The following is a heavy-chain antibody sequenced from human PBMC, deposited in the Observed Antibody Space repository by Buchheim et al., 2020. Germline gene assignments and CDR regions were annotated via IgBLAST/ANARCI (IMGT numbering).Heavy chain of an antibody. D-gene: IGHD3-22*01. CDR3: ARIPQTYYYDSSGYWGFDY. CDR1: GFSLSTSGMC. J-gene: IGHJ4*02. V-gene: IGHV2-70*15. CDR2: IDWDDDK. Sequence: QVTLRESGPALVKPTQTLTLTCTFSGFSLSTSGMCVSWIRQPPGKALEWLARIDWDDDKYYSTSLKTRLTISKDTSKNQLVLTMTNMDPVDTATYYCARIPQTYYYDSSGYWGFDYWGQGTL.